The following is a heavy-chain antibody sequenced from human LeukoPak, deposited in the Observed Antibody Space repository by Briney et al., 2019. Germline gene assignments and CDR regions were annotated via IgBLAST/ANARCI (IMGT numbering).Heavy chain of an antibody. CDR3: ASPGGYTDY. Sequence: PGGSLRRSCAASGFTFSSYWMHWVRQAPGKWLVWVSRINSDGSSTSYADSVKGRFTISRDNAKNTLYLQMNSLRAEDTAVYYCASPGGYTDYWGQGTLVTVSS. J-gene: IGHJ4*02. CDR1: GFTFSSYW. V-gene: IGHV3-74*01. D-gene: IGHD5-18*01. CDR2: INSDGSST.